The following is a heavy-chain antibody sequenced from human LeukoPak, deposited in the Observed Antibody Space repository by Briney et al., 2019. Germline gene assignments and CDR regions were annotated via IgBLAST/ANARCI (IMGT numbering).Heavy chain of an antibody. CDR3: ARDAPVVTAHVDY. CDR2: ISYDGSNK. Sequence: GGSLRLSCAASGFTFSSYAMHWVRQAPGKGLEWVAVISYDGSNKYYADSVKGRFTIPRDNSKNTLYLQMNSLRAEDTAVYYCARDAPVVTAHVDYWGQGTLVTVSS. CDR1: GFTFSSYA. J-gene: IGHJ4*02. D-gene: IGHD2-21*02. V-gene: IGHV3-30-3*01.